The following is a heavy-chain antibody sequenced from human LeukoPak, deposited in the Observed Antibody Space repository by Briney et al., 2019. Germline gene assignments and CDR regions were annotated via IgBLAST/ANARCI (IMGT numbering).Heavy chain of an antibody. CDR3: ARDLRYYYDSSGHLD. V-gene: IGHV3-7*03. CDR2: IKQDESAK. CDR1: GFTFSNYW. J-gene: IGHJ4*02. D-gene: IGHD3-22*01. Sequence: GGSLRLSCTASGFTFSNYWMNWVRQAPGKGLEWVANIKQDESAKNYVDSVKGRFTISRDNAKNSLYLQMNSLRAEDSAVYYCARDLRYYYDSSGHLDWGQGTLVTVSS.